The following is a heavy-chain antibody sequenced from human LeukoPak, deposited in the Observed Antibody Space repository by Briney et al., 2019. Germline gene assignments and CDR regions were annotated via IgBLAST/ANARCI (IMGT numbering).Heavy chain of an antibody. J-gene: IGHJ4*02. Sequence: GGSLRLSCAASGFSFSDYWMDWVRQSPGKGMEWVANINQDGSEGYYADSVKGRFTISRDNAKNSLYLQMNKLRAEDTAVYYCSRSLDYWGQGALVTVSS. CDR1: GFSFSDYW. CDR3: SRSLDY. CDR2: INQDGSEG. V-gene: IGHV3-7*01.